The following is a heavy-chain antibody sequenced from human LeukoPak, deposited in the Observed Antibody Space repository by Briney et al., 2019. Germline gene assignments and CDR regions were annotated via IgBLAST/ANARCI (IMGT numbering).Heavy chain of an antibody. V-gene: IGHV3-66*01. CDR3: ARAFRWYDSSGYYPDAFDI. CDR1: GFTVSGNY. D-gene: IGHD3-22*01. J-gene: IGHJ3*02. CDR2: IYSGDST. Sequence: GGSLRLSCAASGFTVSGNYMSWVRQAPGKGLEWVSIIYSGDSTYYADSVKGRFTISRDNSKNTLYLQMNSLRAEDTAVYYCARAFRWYDSSGYYPDAFDIWGQGTMVTVSS.